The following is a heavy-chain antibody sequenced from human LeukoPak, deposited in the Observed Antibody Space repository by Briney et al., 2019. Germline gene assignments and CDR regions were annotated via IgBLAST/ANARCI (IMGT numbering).Heavy chain of an antibody. J-gene: IGHJ4*02. Sequence: PGGSLRLSCAASGFIFSTYWMMWARQAPGKGLEWVANMKGDGSEIHYVESVKGRFTISRDNAKNSLYLQMNSLRVEDTAVYYCARWGGRYPFDYWGQGTLVTVSS. V-gene: IGHV3-7*01. CDR3: ARWGGRYPFDY. CDR2: MKGDGSEI. CDR1: GFIFSTYW. D-gene: IGHD6-19*01.